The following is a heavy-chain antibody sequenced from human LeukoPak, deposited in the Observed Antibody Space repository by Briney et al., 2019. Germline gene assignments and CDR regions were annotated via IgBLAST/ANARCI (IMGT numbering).Heavy chain of an antibody. CDR1: GGSISSYY. Sequence: SETLSLTCTVSGGSISSYYWSWIRQPPGKGLEWIGYIYYSGSTNYNPSLKSRVTISVDTSKNQSSLKLSSVTAADTAVYYCASGGYDDYFDYWGQGTLVTVSS. CDR3: ASGGYDDYFDY. J-gene: IGHJ4*02. D-gene: IGHD5-12*01. V-gene: IGHV4-59*01. CDR2: IYYSGST.